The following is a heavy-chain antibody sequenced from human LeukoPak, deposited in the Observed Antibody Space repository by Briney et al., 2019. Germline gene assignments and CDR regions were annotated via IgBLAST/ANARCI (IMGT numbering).Heavy chain of an antibody. CDR2: IVVGSGNT. Sequence: VAPVKVSCKASGFTFTSSAVQWVRQARGQRLEWIGWIVVGSGNTNYAQKFQERVTITRDMSTSTAYMELSSLRSEDTAVYYCAADSQGLRFLEWLLPDAFDIWGQGTMVTVSS. J-gene: IGHJ3*02. D-gene: IGHD3-3*01. CDR3: AADSQGLRFLEWLLPDAFDI. V-gene: IGHV1-58*01. CDR1: GFTFTSSA.